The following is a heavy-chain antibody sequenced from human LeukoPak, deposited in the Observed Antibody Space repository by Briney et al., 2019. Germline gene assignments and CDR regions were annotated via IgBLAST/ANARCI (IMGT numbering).Heavy chain of an antibody. V-gene: IGHV3-23*01. D-gene: IGHD2-2*01. Sequence: GGSLRLSCAASGFTSSSYAMTWVRQAPGKGLEWVSGISGSGGSTYYADSVKGRFTISRDNSKNTVYLQMNSLRAEDTAVYYCAKDPYGTRYFDYWGQGTLVTVSS. CDR1: GFTSSSYA. J-gene: IGHJ4*02. CDR3: AKDPYGTRYFDY. CDR2: ISGSGGST.